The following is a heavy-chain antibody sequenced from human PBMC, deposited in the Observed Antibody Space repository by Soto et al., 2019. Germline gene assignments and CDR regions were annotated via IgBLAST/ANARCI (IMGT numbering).Heavy chain of an antibody. D-gene: IGHD2-21*01. V-gene: IGHV4-59*02. CDR1: GDSVSSGY. Sequence: SETLSLTCNVSGDSVSSGYWSWIRQPPGKGLEWIGFMYFGGSFNYNPSLASRVTISVETSKNQFSMKMTSVTAADTAVYHCARGTLYHIRDGYTWFDPWGQGTLVTVSS. J-gene: IGHJ5*02. CDR2: MYFGGSF. CDR3: ARGTLYHIRDGYTWFDP.